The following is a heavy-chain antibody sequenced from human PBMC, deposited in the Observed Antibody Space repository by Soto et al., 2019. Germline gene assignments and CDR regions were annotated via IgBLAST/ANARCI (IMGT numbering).Heavy chain of an antibody. D-gene: IGHD3-22*01. CDR3: ARATYYYDSSGYYYDWYFDL. CDR2: IYYSGST. V-gene: IGHV4-59*08. CDR1: GGSISSYY. Sequence: QVQLQESGPGLVKPSETLSLTCTVSGGSISSYYWSWIRQPPGKGLEWIGYIYYSGSTNYNPSLKSRVPIPADTSKNQFSLKLSSVTAADTAVYYCARATYYYDSSGYYYDWYFDLWGRGTLVTVSS. J-gene: IGHJ2*01.